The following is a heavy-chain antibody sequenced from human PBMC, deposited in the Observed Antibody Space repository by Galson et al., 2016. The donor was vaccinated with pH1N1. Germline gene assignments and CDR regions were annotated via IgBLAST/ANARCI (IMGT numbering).Heavy chain of an antibody. CDR3: ARMGVGSGGWYYYGMDV. J-gene: IGHJ6*02. CDR1: GFSLSTFGVR. V-gene: IGHV2-70*04. Sequence: PALVKPTQTLKLTCTFSGFSLSTFGVRVSWIRQSPGKALEWLARIDWDDEKFYSPSLKTRLTISKDTSKDQVVLTMTNMDPADTCTYYCARMGVGSGGWYYYGMDVWGQGTTVTVSS. CDR2: IDWDDEK. D-gene: IGHD3-10*01.